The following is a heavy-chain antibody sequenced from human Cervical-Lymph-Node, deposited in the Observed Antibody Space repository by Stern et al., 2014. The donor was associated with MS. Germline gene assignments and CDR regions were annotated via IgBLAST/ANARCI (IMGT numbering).Heavy chain of an antibody. V-gene: IGHV4-30-4*01. CDR3: AGAIGKYELLEPFDM. Sequence: VQLVESGPGLVKPSQTLSLACAVSGASVGGGDWYWSWIRQPPGKGLEWLGHIYYSGTTYYKPSLKSRLIISLDTSKNQFSLNLTSVTAADTAVYYCAGAIGKYELLEPFDMWGQGTMVTVSS. D-gene: IGHD1-1*01. CDR1: GASVGGGDWY. CDR2: IYYSGTT. J-gene: IGHJ3*02.